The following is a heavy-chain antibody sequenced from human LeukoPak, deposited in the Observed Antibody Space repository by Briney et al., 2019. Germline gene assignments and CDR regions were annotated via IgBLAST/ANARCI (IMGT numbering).Heavy chain of an antibody. Sequence: PSETLSLTCTVSGDSISSFYWSWIRQPAGKGLEWIGRIYTSGSTNYNPSLKSRVAISVDTSQNQFSLNLSSVTAADTDVYYCARGVDSSGYQYKGFDPWGQGTLVTVSS. D-gene: IGHD3-22*01. CDR3: ARGVDSSGYQYKGFDP. V-gene: IGHV4-4*07. CDR1: GDSISSFY. CDR2: IYTSGST. J-gene: IGHJ5*02.